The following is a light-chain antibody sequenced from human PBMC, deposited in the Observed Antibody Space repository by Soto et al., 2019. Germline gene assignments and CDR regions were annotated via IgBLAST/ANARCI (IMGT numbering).Light chain of an antibody. Sequence: QSVLIQPASVSGSPGQSITISCTGTSRDVGGSNYVSWYQHHPHRAPKLLIYEVGYRPSGVSSRFSGSKSGNTASLTISGLQAEDEADYYCSSYTSSNTLEVFGVGTKVTVL. J-gene: IGLJ1*01. CDR1: SRDVGGSNY. CDR3: SSYTSSNTLEV. CDR2: EVG. V-gene: IGLV2-14*01.